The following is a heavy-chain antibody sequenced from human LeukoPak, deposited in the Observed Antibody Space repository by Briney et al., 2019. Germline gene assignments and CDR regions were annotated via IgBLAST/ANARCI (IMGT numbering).Heavy chain of an antibody. CDR2: ISGSDGRT. D-gene: IGHD2-8*01. V-gene: IGHV3-23*01. CDR1: GFTFRTAG. CDR3: AKMVSDDHGY. J-gene: IGHJ4*02. Sequence: GGSLRLSCTASGFTFRTAGMTWVRRVPGKGLDWVSSISGSDGRTYYADSVKGRFTISRDNSKNTLYLQMNSLRAEDTAVYYCAKMVSDDHGYWGQGALVTVSS.